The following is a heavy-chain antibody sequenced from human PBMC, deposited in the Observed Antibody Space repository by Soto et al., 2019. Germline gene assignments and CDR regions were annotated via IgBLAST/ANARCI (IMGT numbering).Heavy chain of an antibody. CDR3: ARRRGDYGDYVAFFDY. J-gene: IGHJ4*02. CDR1: GGSISSSSYY. Sequence: PSETLSLTCTVSGGSISSSSYYWGWIRQPPGKGLEWIGSIYYSGSIYYNPSLKSRVTISVDTSKNQFSLKLSSVTAADTAVYYCARRRGDYGDYVAFFDYWGQGTLVTVSS. CDR2: IYYSGSI. D-gene: IGHD4-17*01. V-gene: IGHV4-39*01.